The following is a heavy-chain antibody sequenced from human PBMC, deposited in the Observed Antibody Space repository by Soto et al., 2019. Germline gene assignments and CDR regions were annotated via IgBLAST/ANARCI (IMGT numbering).Heavy chain of an antibody. CDR2: IIPIFGTA. V-gene: IGHV1-69*13. CDR3: ARSTGSNENYGMGV. CDR1: GGTFSSYA. Sequence: GASVKVSCKASGGTFSSYAISWVRQAPGQGLEWMGGIIPIFGTANYAQKFQGRVTITADESTSTAYMELSSLRSEDTAVYYCARSTGSNENYGMGVWGQGTTVTVSS. J-gene: IGHJ6*02. D-gene: IGHD2-2*01.